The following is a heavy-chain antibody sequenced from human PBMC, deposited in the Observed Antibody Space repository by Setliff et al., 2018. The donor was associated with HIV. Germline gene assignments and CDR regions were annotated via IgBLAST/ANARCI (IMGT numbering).Heavy chain of an antibody. CDR3: ARSIYGSGTYPLDI. J-gene: IGHJ4*02. D-gene: IGHD3-10*01. CDR2: MYYTGTT. Sequence: SETLSLTCTVSGGSLTGYHWSWIRQSAGKELEWIGRMYYTGTTDHNPSLMSRVTLSIDRSKNQFALEVNSMTAADAAVYYCARSIYGSGTYPLDIWSQGTLVTV. V-gene: IGHV4-4*07. CDR1: GGSLTGYH.